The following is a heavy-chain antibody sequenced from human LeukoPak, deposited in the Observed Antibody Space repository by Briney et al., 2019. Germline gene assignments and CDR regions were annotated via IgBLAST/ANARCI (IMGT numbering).Heavy chain of an antibody. D-gene: IGHD6-19*01. Sequence: PGGSLRLSCAASGFTFSSYPLHWVRQAPGKGLEWVTLISYDGSKIYYADPVKGRFTISRDNSKNTLYLQMNSLRAEDTAVYYCVKISEADSSGWTYWGQGTLVTVSS. CDR1: GFTFSSYP. CDR2: ISYDGSKI. J-gene: IGHJ4*02. CDR3: VKISEADSSGWTY. V-gene: IGHV3-30-3*01.